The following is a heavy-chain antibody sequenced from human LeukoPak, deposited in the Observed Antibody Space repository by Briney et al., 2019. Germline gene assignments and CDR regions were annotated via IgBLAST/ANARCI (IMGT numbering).Heavy chain of an antibody. V-gene: IGHV3-21*01. J-gene: IGHJ4*02. Sequence: GGSLRLSCAASGFTFSTYTLHWVRQAPGKGLEWVSSVSSRSSYIYYADSVKGRFTISRDNAKNSLYLQMNSLRVEDTAVYYCAAGLVTPYWGQGTLVTVSS. CDR3: AAGLVTPY. CDR2: VSSRSSYI. CDR1: GFTFSTYT. D-gene: IGHD3/OR15-3a*01.